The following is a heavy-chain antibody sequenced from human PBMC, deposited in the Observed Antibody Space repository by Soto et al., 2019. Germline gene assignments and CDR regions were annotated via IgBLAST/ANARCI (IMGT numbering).Heavy chain of an antibody. CDR2: IYYSGRT. J-gene: IGHJ4*02. Sequence: QVQLQESGPGLVKPSETLSLTCTVSGGSVSSGSYYWSWIRQPPGKGLEWVGYIYYSGRTNYNPPHTSRFAXXVXTXXDQFPLTLSSVTAADTAVYYCARAIAAMDHGGIDYWGRGTLVTVSS. CDR1: GGSVSSGSYY. CDR3: ARAIAAMDHGGIDY. V-gene: IGHV4-61*01. D-gene: IGHD5-18*01.